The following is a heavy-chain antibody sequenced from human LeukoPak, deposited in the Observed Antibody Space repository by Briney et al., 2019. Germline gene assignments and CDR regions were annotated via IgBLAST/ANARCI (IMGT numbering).Heavy chain of an antibody. CDR3: ARYQTGTVFAV. V-gene: IGHV4-59*10. CDR1: GGSISSYY. J-gene: IGHJ4*02. Sequence: SETLSLTCTVSGGSISSYYGSWIRQPPGKGLEWIGTHSHSGSAYYNPSLRSRITMSLDTSENQLSLKLYSVTAADTAIYYCARYQTGTVFAVRGQGTLVTISS. D-gene: IGHD1/OR15-1a*01. CDR2: HSHSGSA.